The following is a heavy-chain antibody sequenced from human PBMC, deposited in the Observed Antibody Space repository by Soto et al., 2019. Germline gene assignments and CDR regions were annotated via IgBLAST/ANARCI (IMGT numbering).Heavy chain of an antibody. CDR2: ISSTSSYI. J-gene: IGHJ4*02. CDR3: ARRGPGTYFDY. Sequence: PGGSLRLSCAASGFTFSGYSMNWVRQAPGKGLEWVSSISSTSSYIYYADSVKGRFTISRDNSKNTLYLQMNSLRTEDTAVYYCARRGPGTYFDYWGQGTLVTVSS. V-gene: IGHV3-21*04. CDR1: GFTFSGYS. D-gene: IGHD6-13*01.